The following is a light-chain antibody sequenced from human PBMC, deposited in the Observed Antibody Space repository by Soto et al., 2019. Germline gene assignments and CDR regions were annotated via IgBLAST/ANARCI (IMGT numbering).Light chain of an antibody. CDR1: QDIKNI. CDR3: LQQKSYPRT. Sequence: DIQMTQSPSSLSASVGDRVTIICRASQDIKNILAWYQQKPGEAPKRLIYAASRLQSGVPPRFSGSGSGTEFSLTISGLQPEDFATYFCLQQKSYPRTFGQGTKVDFK. J-gene: IGKJ1*01. CDR2: AAS. V-gene: IGKV1-17*01.